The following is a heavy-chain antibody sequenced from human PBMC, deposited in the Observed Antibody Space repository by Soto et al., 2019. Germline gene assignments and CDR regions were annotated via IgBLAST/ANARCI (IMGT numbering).Heavy chain of an antibody. CDR3: ARAPYYDFWSGTMDV. CDR1: DASIRPDS. D-gene: IGHD3-3*01. J-gene: IGHJ6*02. CDR2: IYYSGST. V-gene: IGHV4-59*01. Sequence: PQPRSVSSTGPDASIRPDSCSWCRQPLGKGLEWIGYIYYSGSTNYNPSLKSRVTISVDTSKNQFSLKLSSVTAADTAVYYCARAPYYDFWSGTMDVWGQGTTV.